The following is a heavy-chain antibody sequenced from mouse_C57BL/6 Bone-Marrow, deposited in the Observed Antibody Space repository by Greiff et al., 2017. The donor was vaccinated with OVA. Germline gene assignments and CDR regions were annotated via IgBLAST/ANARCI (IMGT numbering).Heavy chain of an antibody. J-gene: IGHJ1*03. Sequence: QVQLQQSGAELARPGASVKMSCKASGYTFTSYTMHWVKQRPGQGLDWIGYINPSSGYTKYNQKFKDKATLTAVKSSSTAYNQLSRLTAEDAAVDYCARRGTVVAHWYFDVWGTGTTVTVSS. CDR3: ARRGTVVAHWYFDV. CDR2: INPSSGYT. CDR1: GYTFTSYT. D-gene: IGHD1-1*01. V-gene: IGHV1-4*01.